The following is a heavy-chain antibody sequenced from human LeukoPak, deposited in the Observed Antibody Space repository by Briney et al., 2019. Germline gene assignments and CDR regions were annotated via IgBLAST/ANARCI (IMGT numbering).Heavy chain of an antibody. Sequence: GGSLRLSCAASGFTFSSYVMSWVRQAPGKGLEWVSAISNSGDNTYYADSVKGRFTISRDNSKNTLYLQMNRLRSEDTAVYYCARSGVATINCFDYWGQGTLVTVSS. CDR2: ISNSGDNT. V-gene: IGHV3-23*01. CDR1: GFTFSSYV. CDR3: ARSGVATINCFDY. J-gene: IGHJ4*02. D-gene: IGHD5-12*01.